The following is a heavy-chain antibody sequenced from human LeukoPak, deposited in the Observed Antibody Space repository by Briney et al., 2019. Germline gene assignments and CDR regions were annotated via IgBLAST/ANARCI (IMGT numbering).Heavy chain of an antibody. CDR1: GAYISNYY. Sequence: SETLSLTCTVSGAYISNYYWSWIRQTPEKGLEWMGHIHSSGGSSYYPSLKSRLTLSIDTSRNQLSLKLPSVTAADTAVYFCARLGSYHDFWGQGALSPSP. J-gene: IGHJ4*02. CDR2: IHSSGGS. CDR3: ARLGSYHDF. V-gene: IGHV4-4*09. D-gene: IGHD1-26*01.